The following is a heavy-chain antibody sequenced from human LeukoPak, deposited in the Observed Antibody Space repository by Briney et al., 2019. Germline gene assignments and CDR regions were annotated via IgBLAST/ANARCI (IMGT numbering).Heavy chain of an antibody. Sequence: GGSLRLSCAASGFTFDDYAMHWVRQAPGKGLEWVSGISWNSGSIGYADSVKGRFTISRGNAKNSLYLQMNSLRAEDTALYYCAKGRYCSGGSCYSGFDPWGQGTLVTVSS. CDR2: ISWNSGSI. D-gene: IGHD2-15*01. J-gene: IGHJ5*02. CDR3: AKGRYCSGGSCYSGFDP. V-gene: IGHV3-9*01. CDR1: GFTFDDYA.